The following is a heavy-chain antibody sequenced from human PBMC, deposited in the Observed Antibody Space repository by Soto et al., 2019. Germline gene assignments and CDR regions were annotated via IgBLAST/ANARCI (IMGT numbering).Heavy chain of an antibody. CDR2: ISGSGGST. Sequence: EVQLLESGGGLVQPGGSLRLSCAASGFTFSSYAMSWVRQAPGKGLEWVSAISGSGGSTYYADSVKGRFTISRDNSKNTLYLQMNSLRAEDTAVYYCALDRRGYYDSSGYQFYWGQGTLVTVSS. CDR3: ALDRRGYYDSSGYQFY. CDR1: GFTFSSYA. D-gene: IGHD3-22*01. J-gene: IGHJ4*02. V-gene: IGHV3-23*01.